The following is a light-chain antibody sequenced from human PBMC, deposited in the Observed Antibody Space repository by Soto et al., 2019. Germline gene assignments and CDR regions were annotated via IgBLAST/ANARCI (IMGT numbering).Light chain of an antibody. J-gene: IGKJ1*01. CDR3: QQYGSSPPT. CDR2: GAS. Sequence: ETLLTQSPGTLSLSPGERASLSCRASQSVSSSYLAWYQQKPGQAPRLLIYGASSRATGIPDRFSGSGSGTDFTLTISRLEPEDFAVYYCQQYGSSPPTFGQGTKVGIK. CDR1: QSVSSSY. V-gene: IGKV3-20*01.